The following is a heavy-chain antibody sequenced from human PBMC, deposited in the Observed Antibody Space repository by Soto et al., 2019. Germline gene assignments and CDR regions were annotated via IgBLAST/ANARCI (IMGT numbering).Heavy chain of an antibody. J-gene: IGHJ4*02. CDR3: ASIYGSGYRAFDY. Sequence: QVQLVQSGAEVKRPGSSVKVSCKASGDTFNFYSINWVRQAPGLGLEWMGRVNPIVSMSNYAQKFQGRVRMTADKYTSTAYMELSSLRSEDTAIYYGASIYGSGYRAFDYWGQGALVTVSS. CDR2: VNPIVSMS. D-gene: IGHD3-10*01. V-gene: IGHV1-69*02. CDR1: GDTFNFYS.